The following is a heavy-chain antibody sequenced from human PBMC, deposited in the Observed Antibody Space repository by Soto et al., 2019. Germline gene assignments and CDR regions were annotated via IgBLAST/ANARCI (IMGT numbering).Heavy chain of an antibody. CDR3: ALPKNTLGWYNF. Sequence: QVQVVQSGAEVKKPGASVKVSCKTSGYTFINYHVHWVRPAPGQGLEWMGAINPNGGSTTYAQHLQGRITMTSDASTSTVYMDLSSLRSDDTAVYYCALPKNTLGWYNFWGQGSLVTVS. J-gene: IGHJ4*02. V-gene: IGHV1-46*01. D-gene: IGHD6-19*01. CDR2: INPNGGST. CDR1: GYTFINYH.